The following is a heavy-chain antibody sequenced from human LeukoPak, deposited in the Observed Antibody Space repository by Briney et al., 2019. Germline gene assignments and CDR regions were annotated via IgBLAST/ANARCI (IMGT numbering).Heavy chain of an antibody. CDR1: GFSFRDFA. CDR3: ARDSGRGSGIAAAENDAFDI. D-gene: IGHD6-13*01. Sequence: GGSLRLSCAASGFSFRDFAMSWVRQAPGKGLVWVSRINSDGSGTSYADSVKGRSTISRDNAKNTLYLQMNSPRAEDTAVYYCARDSGRGSGIAAAENDAFDIWGQGTMVSVSS. CDR2: INSDGSGT. J-gene: IGHJ3*02. V-gene: IGHV3-74*01.